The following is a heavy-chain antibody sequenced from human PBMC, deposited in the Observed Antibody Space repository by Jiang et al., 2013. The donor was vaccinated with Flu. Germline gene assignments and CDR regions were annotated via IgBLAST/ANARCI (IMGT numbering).Heavy chain of an antibody. CDR3: AKEVRSCEGLGGPSRISCYGGWFDH. CDR2: ISWNSDNI. Sequence: QLVESGGNLVQPGRSLRLSCATSGFTFDDYAMHWVRQAPGKGLEWVSSISWNSDNIDYADSVTGRFTISRDNAKNSLFLQMNSLRVEDTALYYCAKEVRSCEGLGGPSRISCYGGWFDHWGQGTLVTVSS. J-gene: IGHJ5*02. D-gene: IGHD2-2*01. V-gene: IGHV3-9*01. CDR1: GFTFDDYA.